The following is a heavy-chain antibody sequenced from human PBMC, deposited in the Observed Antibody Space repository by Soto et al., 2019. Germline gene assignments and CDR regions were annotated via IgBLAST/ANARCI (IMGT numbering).Heavy chain of an antibody. CDR1: GYTFTSYD. D-gene: IGHD2-15*01. CDR2: MNPNSGNT. CDR3: ARGSYCSGGSCYSY. Sequence: ASVQVSCKASGYTFTSYDINWVRQATGQGLEWMGWMNPNSGNTGYAQKFQGRVTMTRNTSISTAYMELSSLRSEDTAVYYCARGSYCSGGSCYSYWGQGTLVTVSS. J-gene: IGHJ4*02. V-gene: IGHV1-8*01.